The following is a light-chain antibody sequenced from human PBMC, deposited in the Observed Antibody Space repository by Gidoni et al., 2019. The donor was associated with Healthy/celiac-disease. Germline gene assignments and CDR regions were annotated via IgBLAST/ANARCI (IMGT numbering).Light chain of an antibody. J-gene: IGKJ1*01. V-gene: IGKV3-20*01. Sequence: EIVLTQSPGTLSLSPGERATLSCRASQSVSSSYLAWYQQKPGQAPRLLIYGASSRATGLPDRFSGSGAGTDFTLTISVLEPEDFAVYYCQQYGSSPWTFGQXTKVEIK. CDR2: GAS. CDR3: QQYGSSPWT. CDR1: QSVSSSY.